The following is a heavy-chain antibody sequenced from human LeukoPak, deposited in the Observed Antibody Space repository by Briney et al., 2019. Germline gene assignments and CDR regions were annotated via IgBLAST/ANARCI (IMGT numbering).Heavy chain of an antibody. CDR3: ARDRGYCSGGSCPSNAFDI. D-gene: IGHD2-15*01. CDR2: ISSSPTYI. J-gene: IGHJ3*02. Sequence: GGCLRLSSAAAGFTFSTYSMNWGRQGSGQRLEWVSYISSSPTYIYYTDSVQGRCTSSRDNAKNSLYLQMNSLRAEDTSVYYCARDRGYCSGGSCPSNAFDIWGQGTMVTVSS. CDR1: GFTFSTYS. V-gene: IGHV3-21*01.